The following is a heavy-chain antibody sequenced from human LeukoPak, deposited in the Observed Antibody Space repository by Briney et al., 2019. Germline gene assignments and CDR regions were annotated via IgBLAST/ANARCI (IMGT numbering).Heavy chain of an antibody. CDR1: GYTFTGYY. CDR3: ARARDDYYYYYGMDV. V-gene: IGHV1-2*04. J-gene: IGHJ6*02. CDR2: INPNSGDT. Sequence: ASVKVSCKASGYTFTGYYLHWVRQAPGQGLEWMGWINPNSGDTKFAQKFQGWVTMTRDTSISTAYMNLSRLRSDDTAVYFCARARDDYYYYYGMDVWGQGTTVTVSS.